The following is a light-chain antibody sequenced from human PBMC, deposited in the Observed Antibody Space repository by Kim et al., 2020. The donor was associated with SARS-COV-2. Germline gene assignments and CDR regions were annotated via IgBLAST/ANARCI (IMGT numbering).Light chain of an antibody. Sequence: AVKLTCTLSSGHSSYAIAGHQQQPEKGPRYLMKLNSDGRHSKGDGIPDRFSGSSSGAERYLTISSLQSEDEADYYCQTWGTGSWVFGGGTQLTVL. CDR1: SGHSSYA. J-gene: IGLJ3*02. CDR2: LNSDGRH. CDR3: QTWGTGSWV. V-gene: IGLV4-69*01.